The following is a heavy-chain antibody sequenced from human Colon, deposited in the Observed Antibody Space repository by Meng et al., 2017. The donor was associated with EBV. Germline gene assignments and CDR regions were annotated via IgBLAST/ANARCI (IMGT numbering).Heavy chain of an antibody. V-gene: IGHV4-30-4*01. D-gene: IGHD4-17*01. CDR2: IYHSGST. J-gene: IGHJ2*01. Sequence: QGPPQVSVHLLVKPSQLSAPLCTFSCGSLIRGNHYWSWIRHPPGKRLEYIGYIYHSGSTYSNPSLKSRVIISVDTSKNQFSLRLNSVTAADTAVYYCASLYGDSSVWYLDLWGRGTLVTVSS. CDR1: CGSLIRGNHY. CDR3: ASLYGDSSVWYLDL.